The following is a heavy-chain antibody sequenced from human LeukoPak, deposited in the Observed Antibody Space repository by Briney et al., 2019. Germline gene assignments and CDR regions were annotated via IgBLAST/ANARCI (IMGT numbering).Heavy chain of an antibody. D-gene: IGHD3-22*01. CDR2: ISGSGGST. CDR3: AKALFDSSGYYYAY. CDR1: GFTFSSYA. Sequence: PGGSLRLSCAASGFTFSSYAMSWVRQAPGKGLEWVSAISGSGGSTYYADSVKGRFTISRDNSKNTLFLQVKSLRAEDTAVYYCAKALFDSSGYYYAYWGQGTLVTVSS. V-gene: IGHV3-23*01. J-gene: IGHJ4*02.